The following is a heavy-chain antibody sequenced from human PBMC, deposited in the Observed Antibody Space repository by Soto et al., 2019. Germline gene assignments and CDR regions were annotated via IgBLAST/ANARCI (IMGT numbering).Heavy chain of an antibody. CDR2: IYRTGST. CDR3: ASRDPGTSVDY. D-gene: IGHD1-7*01. J-gene: IGHJ4*02. CDR1: GGSFTSNNW. V-gene: IGHV4-4*02. Sequence: SETLSLTCAVSGGSFTSNNWWTWVRQPPGQGLEWIGEIYRTGSTNYNPSLKGRVTISLDKSENQFSLKVTSLTAADTAVYYCASRDPGTSVDYWGQGTLVTVSS.